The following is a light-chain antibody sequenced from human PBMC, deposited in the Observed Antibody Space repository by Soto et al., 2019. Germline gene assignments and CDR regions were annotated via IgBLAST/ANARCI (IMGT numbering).Light chain of an antibody. J-gene: IGLJ1*01. CDR1: SSDVGGYNY. CDR3: SSYTSSSTLQV. CDR2: DVS. Sequence: QSALTQPASVSGSPGQSITISCTGTSSDVGGYNYVSWYQQHPGKAPKLMIYDVSNRPSGVSNRFSGSKSGNTASLTISGLQAEDEADYYCSSYTSSSTLQVFXTGTKVTVL. V-gene: IGLV2-14*01.